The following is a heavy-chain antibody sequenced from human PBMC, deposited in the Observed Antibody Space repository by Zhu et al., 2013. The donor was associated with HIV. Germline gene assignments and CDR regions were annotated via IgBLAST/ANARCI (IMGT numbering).Heavy chain of an antibody. D-gene: IGHD2-15*01. CDR3: ARVYEDGGFRGDTYFDL. J-gene: IGHJ5*02. V-gene: IGHV1-8*01. CDR2: MNPYSGNS. CDR1: GYTFTTYD. Sequence: VQLVQSGAEVQKPGASVKVSCRASGYTFTTYDINWVRQATGQGLEWMGWMNPYSGNSGYAQKFQGRITMTRDTSITTAFLEVTSLTSDDTAVYYCARVYEDGGFRGDTYFDLWGQGTLVTVSS.